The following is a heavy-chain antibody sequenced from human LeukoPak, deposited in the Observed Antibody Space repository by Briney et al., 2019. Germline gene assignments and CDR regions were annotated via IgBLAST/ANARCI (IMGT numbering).Heavy chain of an antibody. D-gene: IGHD5-12*01. CDR2: INWDGGST. Sequence: PGGSLRLSCAAYGFIFDDFTIHWVRQVPGEGLEWVSLINWDGGSTYYADSVKGRFTISRDNSKNSLYLQMDSLTTEDTAFYYCAKGDVDSPMNFYHWGQGTLVTVSS. CDR3: AKGDVDSPMNFYH. J-gene: IGHJ4*02. CDR1: GFIFDDFT. V-gene: IGHV3-43*01.